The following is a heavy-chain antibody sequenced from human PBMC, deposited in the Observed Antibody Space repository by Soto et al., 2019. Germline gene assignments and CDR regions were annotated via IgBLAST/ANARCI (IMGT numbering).Heavy chain of an antibody. CDR3: ARDYYDSGMSGMDV. D-gene: IGHD3-10*01. CDR1: WHRVSSHSAP. Sequence: PSQPLSLTCAISWHRVSSHSAPWNWIRQSPSRGLEWLGRTYYRSKWYNDYALSVKSRITINPDTSKNQFSLQLNSVTPEDTAVYYCARDYYDSGMSGMDVWGQGTTVTVSS. J-gene: IGHJ6*02. CDR2: TYYRSKWYN. V-gene: IGHV6-1*01.